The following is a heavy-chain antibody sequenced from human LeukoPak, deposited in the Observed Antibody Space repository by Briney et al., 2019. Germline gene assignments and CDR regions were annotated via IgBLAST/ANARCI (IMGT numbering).Heavy chain of an antibody. D-gene: IGHD5-18*01. CDR2: IIPIFGTA. Sequence: SVKVSCKASGGTFSSYAISWVRQAPGQGLEWMGGIIPIFGTANYAQKFQGRVTITADESTSTAYMELSSLRSEDTAAYYCAREGGHSYGREFDYWGQGTLVTVSS. CDR1: GGTFSSYA. CDR3: AREGGHSYGREFDY. J-gene: IGHJ4*02. V-gene: IGHV1-69*13.